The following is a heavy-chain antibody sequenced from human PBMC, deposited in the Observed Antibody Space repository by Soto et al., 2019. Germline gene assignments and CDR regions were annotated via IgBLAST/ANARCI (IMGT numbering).Heavy chain of an antibody. CDR1: GFSFSDYY. J-gene: IGHJ4*02. CDR3: ELAVRNYYFDY. Sequence: QVQLVEFGGDLVKPGGSLRLSCAASGFSFSDYYMSWIRQAPGKGLEWISYISSRGSSIYYADSVKGRFTISRDNAKNSLYLQMNSLRAEDTAVYYCELAVRNYYFDYWGQGSLVTVSS. V-gene: IGHV3-11*01. D-gene: IGHD6-19*01. CDR2: ISSRGSSI.